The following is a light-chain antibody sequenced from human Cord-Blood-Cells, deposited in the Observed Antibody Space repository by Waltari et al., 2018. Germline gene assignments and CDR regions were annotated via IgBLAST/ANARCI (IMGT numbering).Light chain of an antibody. Sequence: DIVMTQFPDSLAVSLGERATINCKSSPSVLYSSNNKNYSAWYQQKPGQPPKLLIYWASTRESGVPDRFSGSGSGTDFTLTISSLQAEDVAVYYCQQYYSTPYTFGQGTKLEIK. CDR1: PSVLYSSNNKNY. J-gene: IGKJ2*01. V-gene: IGKV4-1*01. CDR3: QQYYSTPYT. CDR2: WAS.